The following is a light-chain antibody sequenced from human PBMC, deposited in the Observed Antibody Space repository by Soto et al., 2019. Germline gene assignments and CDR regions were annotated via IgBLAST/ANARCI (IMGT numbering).Light chain of an antibody. V-gene: IGKV1-27*01. Sequence: DIQMTQSPSSLSASVGDRVTSTCRASQDISNDLAWYQQKPGKVPKLLIYAASTLQSGVPSRFSGSGSGTDFTLTISGLQPEDVATYYCQMYRSAPFTFGPGTKVHIE. J-gene: IGKJ3*01. CDR2: AAS. CDR3: QMYRSAPFT. CDR1: QDISND.